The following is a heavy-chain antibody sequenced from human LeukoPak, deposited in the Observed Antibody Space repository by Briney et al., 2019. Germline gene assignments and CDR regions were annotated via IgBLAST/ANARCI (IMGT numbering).Heavy chain of an antibody. CDR2: INPSGGST. V-gene: IGHV1-46*01. CDR1: GYTFTSYY. J-gene: IGHJ4*02. Sequence: ASVKVSCKASGYTFTSYYIHWVRQAPGQGLGWMGIINPSGGSTGYAQKFHGRVTMTRDTSTSTGYMELSSLRSEDTAVYYCARGHYRLIDYWGQGTLVTVSS. D-gene: IGHD1-26*01. CDR3: ARGHYRLIDY.